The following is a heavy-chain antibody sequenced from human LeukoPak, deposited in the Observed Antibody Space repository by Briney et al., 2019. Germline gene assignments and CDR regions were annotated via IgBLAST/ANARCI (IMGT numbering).Heavy chain of an antibody. CDR3: AKGGDPRIYYHYYMDV. D-gene: IGHD2-15*01. V-gene: IGHV3-9*03. Sequence: GGSLRLSCAASGFTFDDYAMHWVRQAPGKGLEWVSGISWNSGSIGYADSVKGRFTISRDNAKNSLYLQMNSLRAEDMALYYCAKGGDPRIYYHYYMDVWGKGTTVTVSS. CDR1: GFTFDDYA. CDR2: ISWNSGSI. J-gene: IGHJ6*03.